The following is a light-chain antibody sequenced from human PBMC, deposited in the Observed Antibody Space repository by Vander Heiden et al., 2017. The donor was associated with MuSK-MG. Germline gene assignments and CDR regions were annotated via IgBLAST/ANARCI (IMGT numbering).Light chain of an antibody. V-gene: IGLV1-40*01. CDR2: NTN. CDR3: QSYANSLSGPWV. J-gene: IGLJ3*02. CDR1: SSNIGAGYD. Sequence: QSVLTQSPSVSGAPGQRVTISCTGSSSNIGAGYDVHWHQHLPGTDPKLLIYNTNHRPSGVPDRFSCSRSGTSASLAVTGLQAEDEADYFCQSYANSLSGPWVFGGGTKLTVL.